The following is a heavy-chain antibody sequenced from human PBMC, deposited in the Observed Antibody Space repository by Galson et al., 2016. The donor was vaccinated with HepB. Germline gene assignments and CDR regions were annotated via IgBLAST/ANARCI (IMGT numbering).Heavy chain of an antibody. CDR2: ISYDGSNI. Sequence: SLRLSCAASGFSFRFYAIHWVRQAPGKGLEWVAVISYDGSNIYYADSVKGRFTISRDNSKNTLYLHMDSLRGEDTAVYYCARDQYDFWSAYSQRGNSYFYGMDVWGQGTTVTVSS. CDR3: ARDQYDFWSAYSQRGNSYFYGMDV. D-gene: IGHD3-3*01. V-gene: IGHV3-30*04. J-gene: IGHJ6*02. CDR1: GFSFRFYA.